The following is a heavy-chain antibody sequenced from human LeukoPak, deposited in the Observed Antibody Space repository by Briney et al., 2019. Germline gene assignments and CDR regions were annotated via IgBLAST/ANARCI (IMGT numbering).Heavy chain of an antibody. CDR1: GGTISTHA. J-gene: IGHJ3*01. D-gene: IGHD3-10*01. Sequence: GASVKVSFKSSGGTISTHAINWVRQAPGQGLEWMGRIIPILSQTNYALKFRGRFTMTADGSTNTAYMELSSLKSEDTAVYFCAKVRGSDAFDLWGQGTMVTVSS. V-gene: IGHV1-69*11. CDR2: IIPILSQT. CDR3: AKVRGSDAFDL.